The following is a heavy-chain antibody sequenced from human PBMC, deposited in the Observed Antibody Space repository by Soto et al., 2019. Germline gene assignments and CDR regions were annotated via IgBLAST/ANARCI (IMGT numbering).Heavy chain of an antibody. CDR3: ARDRRWELLPKRLGRGGNYDY. J-gene: IGHJ4*02. CDR1: GYTFTSYG. V-gene: IGHV1-18*01. Sequence: QVQLVQSGAEVKKPGASVKVSCKASGYTFTSYGISWVRQAPGQGLEWMGWISAYNGNTNYAQKLQGRVTMTTDTATRTAYMGLRSLRSDDTAVYYCARDRRWELLPKRLGRGGNYDYWGQGTLVTVSS. CDR2: ISAYNGNT. D-gene: IGHD1-26*01.